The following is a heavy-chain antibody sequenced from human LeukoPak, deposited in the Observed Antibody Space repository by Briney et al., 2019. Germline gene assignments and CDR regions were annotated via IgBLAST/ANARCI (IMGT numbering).Heavy chain of an antibody. V-gene: IGHV1-69*13. CDR2: IIPIFGTA. CDR1: GGTFGSYA. CDR3: ARGLMYYYDSSGSLAFDY. J-gene: IGHJ4*02. Sequence: ASVKVSCKASGGTFGSYAISWVRQAPGQGLEWMGGIIPIFGTANYAQKFQGRVTITADESTSTAYMELSSLRSEDTAVYYCARGLMYYYDSSGSLAFDYWGQGTLVTVSS. D-gene: IGHD3-22*01.